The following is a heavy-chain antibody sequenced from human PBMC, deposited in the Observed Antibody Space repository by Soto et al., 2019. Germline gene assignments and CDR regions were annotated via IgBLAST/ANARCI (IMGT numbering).Heavy chain of an antibody. D-gene: IGHD6-19*01. CDR1: GFTFSSHV. Sequence: EVQLLESGGGLVQPGGSLRLSCAASGFTFSSHVVTWVRQAPGKGLEWVSTIGVSGSATHYADSVKGRFTVSRDDSKNTLYLQMNILRAEDTAIYYCARDDFGSGKAGGFELWGQGTTVTVSS. CDR2: IGVSGSAT. V-gene: IGHV3-23*01. J-gene: IGHJ3*01. CDR3: ARDDFGSGKAGGFEL.